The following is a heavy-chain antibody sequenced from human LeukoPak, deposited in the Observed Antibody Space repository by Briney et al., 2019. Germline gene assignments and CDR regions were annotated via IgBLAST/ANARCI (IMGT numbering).Heavy chain of an antibody. D-gene: IGHD1-26*01. CDR3: AKSGSYWDY. J-gene: IGHJ4*02. CDR2: ITSSGDST. Sequence: GGSLRLFCAASGFSFINYAMSWVRQAPGKGLEWLSAITSSGDSTYYADSVKGRFTISRDNSKNTLYMQMNSLRAEDTAVYYCAKSGSYWDYWGQGILVTVSS. V-gene: IGHV3-23*01. CDR1: GFSFINYA.